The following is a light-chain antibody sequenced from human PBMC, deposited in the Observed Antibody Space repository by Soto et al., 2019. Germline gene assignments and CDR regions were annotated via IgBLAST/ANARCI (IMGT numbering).Light chain of an antibody. V-gene: IGKV1-5*01. CDR2: HAS. CDR3: QQYMSYS. CDR1: QSISNW. Sequence: DIQMTQSPSTLPASVGDRVTITCRASQSISNWLAWYKQKPGTAPKLLIYHASTLESGVPSRFSGSGSGTEFTLTISSLQPDDFATYYGQQYMSYSFGKGTNVE. J-gene: IGKJ1*01.